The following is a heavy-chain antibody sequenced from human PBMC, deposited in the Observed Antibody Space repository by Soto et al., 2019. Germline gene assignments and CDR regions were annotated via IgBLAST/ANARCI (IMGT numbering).Heavy chain of an antibody. CDR3: ASPRGAAAGSHPFDY. CDR2: LSRGDER. V-gene: IGHV4-4*02. J-gene: IGHJ4*02. CDR1: GANITTTKW. Sequence: SETLSLTCTVSGANITTTKWWAWVRLPPGKGLEWIGELSRGDERSSNPSLEGRFTMSLDKSNNHFSLKLTSVTAADTAIYYCASPRGAAAGSHPFDYWGQGTLVTVSS. D-gene: IGHD6-13*01.